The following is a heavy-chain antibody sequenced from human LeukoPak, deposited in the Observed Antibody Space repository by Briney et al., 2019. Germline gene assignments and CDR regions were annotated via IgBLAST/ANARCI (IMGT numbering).Heavy chain of an antibody. J-gene: IGHJ4*02. CDR1: GFTFRNYV. Sequence: GGSLRLSCAASGFTFRNYVIHWVRQAPGKGLEWVSYISSSGSILYYADSLKGRFTISRDNAKNSLYLQMNSLRDEDTAVYYCARFSSSWLDYWGQGTLVTVSS. CDR2: ISSSGSIL. CDR3: ARFSSSWLDY. D-gene: IGHD6-13*01. V-gene: IGHV3-48*02.